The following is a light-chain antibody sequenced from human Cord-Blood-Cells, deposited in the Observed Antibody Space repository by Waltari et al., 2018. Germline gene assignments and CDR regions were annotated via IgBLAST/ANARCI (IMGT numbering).Light chain of an antibody. V-gene: IGLV2-14*01. CDR1: SSDVGGYNY. CDR3: SSYTSSSTLV. J-gene: IGLJ1*01. CDR2: EVS. Sequence: QSALPQPATVSGSPGQSITISCTGTSSDVGGYNYGSWYQQHPGKAPKLMIYEVSNRPSGVSNRFSGSKSGNTASLTISGLQAEDEADYYCSSYTSSSTLVFGTGTKVTVL.